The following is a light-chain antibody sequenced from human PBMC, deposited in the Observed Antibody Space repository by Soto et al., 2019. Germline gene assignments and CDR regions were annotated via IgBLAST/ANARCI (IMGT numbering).Light chain of an antibody. CDR2: GAS. CDR3: QQYGSSPPIT. V-gene: IGKV3-20*01. CDR1: QSVSSSY. Sequence: EIVLTQSPGTLSLSPGERATLSCRASQSVSSSYLAWYQQKPGQAPRLLIYGASSRATGIPDRFSGSGSGTDFNLTISSLEPEDFAVYYFQQYGSSPPITFGQGTRLEIK. J-gene: IGKJ5*01.